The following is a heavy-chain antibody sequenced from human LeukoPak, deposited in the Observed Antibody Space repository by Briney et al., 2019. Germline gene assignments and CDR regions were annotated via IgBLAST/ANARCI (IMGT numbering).Heavy chain of an antibody. CDR3: ARGVSPSSYYYGSGSLVWFDP. J-gene: IGHJ5*02. CDR1: GGSISSGGYS. D-gene: IGHD3-10*01. V-gene: IGHV4-30-2*01. CDR2: IYHSGST. Sequence: SQTLSLTCAVSGGSISSGGYSWSWTRQPPGKGLEWIGYIYHSGSTYYNPSLKSRVTISVDRSKNQFSLKLSSVTAADTAVYYCARGVSPSSYYYGSGSLVWFDPWGQGTLVTVSS.